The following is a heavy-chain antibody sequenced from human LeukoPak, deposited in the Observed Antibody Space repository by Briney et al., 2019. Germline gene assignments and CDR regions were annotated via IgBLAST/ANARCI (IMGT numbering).Heavy chain of an antibody. V-gene: IGHV3-11*01. CDR2: SSRSGSGE. CDR3: ARGVLLPDY. D-gene: IGHD3-10*01. J-gene: IGHJ4*02. CDR1: GFTFSDFH. Sequence: PGGSLRLSCAASGFTFSDFHMSWIRQAPGKGLEWISYIGSSRSGSGEHYPDSVRGRFAISRDNARNSLDLQMNSLRVEDTAVYYCARGVLLPDYWGQGTLVTVSS.